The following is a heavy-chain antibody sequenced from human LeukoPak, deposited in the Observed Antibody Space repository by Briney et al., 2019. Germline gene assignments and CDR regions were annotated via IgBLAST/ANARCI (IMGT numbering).Heavy chain of an antibody. CDR1: GFTFSSYA. J-gene: IGHJ5*02. CDR2: ISYDGSNK. D-gene: IGHD6-25*01. Sequence: PGGSLRLSCAASGFTFSSYAMHWVRQAPGKGLEWVAVISYDGSNKYYADSVKGRFTISRDNSKNTLYLQMNSLRAEDTAVYYCARDQLEEQRGSQKKNWFDPWGQGTLVTVSS. CDR3: ARDQLEEQRGSQKKNWFDP. V-gene: IGHV3-30-3*01.